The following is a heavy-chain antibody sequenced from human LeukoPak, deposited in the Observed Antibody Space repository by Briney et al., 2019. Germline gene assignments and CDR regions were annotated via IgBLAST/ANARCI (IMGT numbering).Heavy chain of an antibody. V-gene: IGHV3-23*01. J-gene: IGHJ3*02. CDR3: ARDGYCSGGSCPGSAFDI. D-gene: IGHD2-15*01. CDR1: GFTFSSYA. Sequence: PGGSLRLSCAASGFTFSSYAMSWVRQAPGKGLEWVSAISGSGGSTYYADPVKGRFTISRDNSKNTLYLQMNSLRAEDTAVYYCARDGYCSGGSCPGSAFDIWGQGTMVTVSS. CDR2: ISGSGGST.